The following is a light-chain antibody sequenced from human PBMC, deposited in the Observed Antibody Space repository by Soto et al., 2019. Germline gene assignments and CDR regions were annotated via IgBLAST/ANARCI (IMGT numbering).Light chain of an antibody. CDR2: DAS. V-gene: IGKV3-20*01. CDR1: QSVSNY. Sequence: EIVLTQSPATLSLSPGERATLSCRASQSVSNYLAWYQQKPGQAPRLLIFDASNRATGIPDRFSGSGSGTDFTLTISRLEPEDFAVYYCQQYGSSITVGQGTRLEIK. CDR3: QQYGSSIT. J-gene: IGKJ5*01.